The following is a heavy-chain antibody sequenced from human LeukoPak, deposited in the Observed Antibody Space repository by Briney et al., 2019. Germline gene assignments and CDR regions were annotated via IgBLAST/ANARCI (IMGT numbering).Heavy chain of an antibody. J-gene: IGHJ4*02. CDR3: AKRHGLIDTRHFDY. D-gene: IGHD3-22*01. CDR2: ISSTGRTI. V-gene: IGHV3-23*01. Sequence: GGSLRLSSAAFGFTFTNYGFSWVRQVPGKGLEWVSAISSTGRTIYYAESVKGRFTISRDDSKNTVYLQMNSLRAEDTAVYYCAKRHGLIDTRHFDYWGQGTLVTISS. CDR1: GFTFTNYG.